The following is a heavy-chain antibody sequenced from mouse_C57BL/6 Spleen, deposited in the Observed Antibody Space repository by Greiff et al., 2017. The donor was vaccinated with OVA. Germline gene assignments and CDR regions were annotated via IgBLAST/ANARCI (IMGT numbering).Heavy chain of an antibody. J-gene: IGHJ1*03. D-gene: IGHD1-1*01. CDR2: INPDSSTI. Sequence: AASGVDFSRYWMSWVRRAPGKGLEWIGEINPDSSTINYAPSLKDKFIISRDNAKNTLYLQMSKVRSEDTALYYCARDYYGSSYWYFDVWGTGTTVTVSS. V-gene: IGHV4-1*01. CDR3: ARDYYGSSYWYFDV. CDR1: GVDFSRYW.